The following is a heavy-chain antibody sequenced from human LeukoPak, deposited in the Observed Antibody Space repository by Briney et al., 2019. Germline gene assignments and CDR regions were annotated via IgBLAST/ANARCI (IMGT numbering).Heavy chain of an antibody. D-gene: IGHD2-15*01. Sequence: SVKVSCKASGGTFSSYAISWVRQAPGQGLEWMGRIIPILGIANYAQKFQGRVTITADKSTSTAYMELSSLRSEDTAVYYCARDIVVVVAARHYYYGMDVWGQGTTVTVSS. CDR2: IIPILGIA. V-gene: IGHV1-69*04. CDR3: ARDIVVVVAARHYYYGMDV. J-gene: IGHJ6*02. CDR1: GGTFSSYA.